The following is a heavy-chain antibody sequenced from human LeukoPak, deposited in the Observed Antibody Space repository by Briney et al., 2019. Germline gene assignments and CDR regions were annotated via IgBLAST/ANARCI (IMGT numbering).Heavy chain of an antibody. D-gene: IGHD4-17*01. CDR3: AREGTVTNTLDAFDI. V-gene: IGHV3-21*01. CDR1: GFTFSSYS. Sequence: GGSLRLSCAASGFTFSSYSMNWVRQAPGKGLEWVSSISSSSSYIYYADSVKGRFTISRDNAKNSLYLQMNSLRAEDTAVYYCAREGTVTNTLDAFDIWGQGTMVTVSS. J-gene: IGHJ3*02. CDR2: ISSSSSYI.